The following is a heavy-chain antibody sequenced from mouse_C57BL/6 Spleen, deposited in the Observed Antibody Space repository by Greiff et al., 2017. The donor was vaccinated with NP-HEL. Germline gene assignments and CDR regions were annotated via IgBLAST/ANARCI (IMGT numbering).Heavy chain of an antibody. V-gene: IGHV14-1*01. J-gene: IGHJ3*01. CDR2: IDPEDGDT. CDR3: TLDGYDAWFAY. CDR1: GFNITDYY. D-gene: IGHD2-2*01. Sequence: VQLQQSGAELVRPGASVKLSCTASGFNITDYYMHWVKQRPEQGLEWIGRIDPEDGDTEYAPKFQGKATMTADTSSNTAYLQLSSLTSEDTAVYYCTLDGYDAWFAYWGQGTLVTVSA.